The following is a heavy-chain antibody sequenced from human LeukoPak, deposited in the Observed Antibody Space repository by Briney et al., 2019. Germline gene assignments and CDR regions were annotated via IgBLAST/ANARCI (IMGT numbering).Heavy chain of an antibody. J-gene: IGHJ5*02. CDR3: ATGLPDLIYSSSPNSIANWFDP. CDR2: INHSGST. D-gene: IGHD6-6*01. CDR1: GGSFSGYY. Sequence: PSETLSLTCAVYGGSFSGYYWSWLRQPPGKGLEWLGEINHSGSTNYNPSLKSRVTISVDTSKNQFSLKLSSVTAADTAVYYWATGLPDLIYSSSPNSIANWFDPWGQGTLVTVSS. V-gene: IGHV4-34*01.